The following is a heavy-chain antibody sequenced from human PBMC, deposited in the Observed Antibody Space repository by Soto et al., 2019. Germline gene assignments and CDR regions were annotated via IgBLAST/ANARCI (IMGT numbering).Heavy chain of an antibody. CDR1: GFTFNNAW. D-gene: IGHD6-13*01. CDR2: IWYDGSNK. V-gene: IGHV3-33*08. J-gene: IGHJ4*02. Sequence: TGGSLRLSCAASGFTFNNAWMNWVRQAPGKGLEWVAVIWYDGSNKYYADSVKGRFTISRHNSKNTLYLQMNSLRAEDTAVYYCARDHDPYSSSWYAYWGQGTLVTVSS. CDR3: ARDHDPYSSSWYAY.